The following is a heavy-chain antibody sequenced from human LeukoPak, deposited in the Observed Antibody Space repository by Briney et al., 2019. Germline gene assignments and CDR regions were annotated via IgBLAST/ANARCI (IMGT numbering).Heavy chain of an antibody. CDR1: GGSISHYY. V-gene: IGHV4-59*01. CDR2: IYYSDMYNSGST. J-gene: IGHJ4*02. CDR3: ARALDRSGWYVDY. D-gene: IGHD6-19*01. Sequence: SETLSLTRTVSGGSISHYYWSWIRQPPGKGLEWIGYIYYSDMYNSGSTNYNPSVKSRVTISVDKSKNQFSLKLTSVTAADTAVYYCARALDRSGWYVDYWGQGTLVTVSS.